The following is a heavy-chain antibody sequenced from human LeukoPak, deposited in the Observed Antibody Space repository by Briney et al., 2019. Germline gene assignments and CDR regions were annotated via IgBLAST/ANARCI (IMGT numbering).Heavy chain of an antibody. CDR1: GYTFTSYG. CDR2: ISAYNGNT. D-gene: IGHD2-15*01. J-gene: IGHJ5*02. V-gene: IGHV1-18*01. Sequence: ASVKVSCKASGYTFTSYGISWVRQAPGQGLEWMGWISAYNGNTNYAQKLQGRVTMTTDTSTSTAYMELRSLRSVDTAVYYCARGTPLPEHCSGGSCYYNWFDPWGQGTLVTVSS. CDR3: ARGTPLPEHCSGGSCYYNWFDP.